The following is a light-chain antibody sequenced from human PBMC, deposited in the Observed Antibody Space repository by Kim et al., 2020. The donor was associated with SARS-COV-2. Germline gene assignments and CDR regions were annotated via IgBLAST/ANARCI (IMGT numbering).Light chain of an antibody. V-gene: IGLV2-11*01. CDR3: CSYAGNYTWL. J-gene: IGLJ2*01. CDR1: SSDVGGYDY. Sequence: QSALTQPRSVSGSPGQSVTISCTATSSDVGGYDYVSWYQQHPGKVPKLLIYDVTERPSGVPDRFSGSKSGTTASLTISGLQTDDEADYYCCSYAGNYTWLFGGGTQLTVL. CDR2: DVT.